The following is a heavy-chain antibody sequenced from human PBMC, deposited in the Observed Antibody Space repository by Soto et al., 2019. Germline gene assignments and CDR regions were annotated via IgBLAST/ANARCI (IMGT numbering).Heavy chain of an antibody. J-gene: IGHJ4*02. D-gene: IGHD5-18*01. V-gene: IGHV3-23*01. CDR1: GFTFSTYA. Sequence: EVQLLESGGKLVQPGGTLTLSCAASGFTFSTYAMAWVRQAPGKGLEWVSGVSASGLNTDYADPVKGRFYISRDNSKKKVSLHMSSRRAENTALYYYAQGRPRRTSGYFVDYWGQGTPVTVSS. CDR2: VSASGLNT. CDR3: AQGRPRRTSGYFVDY.